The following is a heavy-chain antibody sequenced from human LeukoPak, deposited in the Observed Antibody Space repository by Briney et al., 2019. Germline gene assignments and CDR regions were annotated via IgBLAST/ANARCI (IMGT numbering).Heavy chain of an antibody. CDR2: ISGSGGST. Sequence: PGGSLRLSCAASGFTFSSYAMSWVRQAPGKGLEWVSAISGSGGSTYYADSVKGRFTISRDNSKNTLYLQMNSLRAEDTAVYYCARELKAVAGFNNAFDIWGQGTMVTVSS. CDR1: GFTFSSYA. J-gene: IGHJ3*02. V-gene: IGHV3-23*01. D-gene: IGHD6-19*01. CDR3: ARELKAVAGFNNAFDI.